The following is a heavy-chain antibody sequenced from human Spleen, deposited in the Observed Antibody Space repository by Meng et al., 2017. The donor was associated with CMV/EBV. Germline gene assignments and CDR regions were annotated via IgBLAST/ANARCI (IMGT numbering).Heavy chain of an antibody. CDR3: ARAPSGGALDY. CDR2: IYSGDST. D-gene: IGHD2-21*01. J-gene: IGHJ4*02. V-gene: IGHV3-66*02. CDR1: GLTVSSNY. Sequence: SCAAAGLTVSSNYRSWVRQAPGKGLEWVSVIYSGDSTYYADSVKGRFTISRDSSKNTLYLQMNSLTAEDTAVYYCARAPSGGALDYWGQGTLVTVSS.